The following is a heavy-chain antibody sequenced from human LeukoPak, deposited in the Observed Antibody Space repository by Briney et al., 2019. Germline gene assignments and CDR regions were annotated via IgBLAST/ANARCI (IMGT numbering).Heavy chain of an antibody. J-gene: IGHJ4*02. V-gene: IGHV1-69*13. Sequence: GASVKVSCKASGYTFTSYGISWVRQAPGQGLEWMGGIIPIFGTANYAQKFQGRVTITADESTSTAYMELSSLRSEDTAVYYCARDRGGVWFGESHFDYWGQGTLVTVSS. CDR3: ARDRGGVWFGESHFDY. CDR1: GYTFTSYG. D-gene: IGHD3-10*01. CDR2: IIPIFGTA.